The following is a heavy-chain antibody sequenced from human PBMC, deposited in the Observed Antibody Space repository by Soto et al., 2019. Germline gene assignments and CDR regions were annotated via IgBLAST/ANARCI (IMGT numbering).Heavy chain of an antibody. V-gene: IGHV3-23*01. CDR1: GFPFSTYA. J-gene: IGHJ4*02. CDR3: AKEVDYDSSEVDY. CDR2: ISGSGGAT. Sequence: PGSSLRLSCTATGFPFSTYAMTWVLQSPAKGLEWVSTISGSGGATYYADSVKGRFTISRDNSKNTLYLQMNSLRAEDTAVYYCAKEVDYDSSEVDYWGQGTRVTVSS. D-gene: IGHD3-22*01.